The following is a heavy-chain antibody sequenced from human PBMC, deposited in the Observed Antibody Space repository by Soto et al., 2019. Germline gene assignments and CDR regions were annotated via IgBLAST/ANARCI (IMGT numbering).Heavy chain of an antibody. J-gene: IGHJ3*02. Sequence: PGESLKISCKGSGYSFTSYWISWVRQMPGKGLGWMGRIDPSDSYTTYSPSFQGHVTISADKSISTAYLQWSSLKASDTAMYYCARRVAVAHGAFDIWGQGTMVTVSS. V-gene: IGHV5-10-1*01. D-gene: IGHD6-19*01. CDR2: IDPSDSYT. CDR3: ARRVAVAHGAFDI. CDR1: GYSFTSYW.